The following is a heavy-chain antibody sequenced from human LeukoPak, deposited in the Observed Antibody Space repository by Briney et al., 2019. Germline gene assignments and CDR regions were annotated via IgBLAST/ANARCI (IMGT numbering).Heavy chain of an antibody. D-gene: IGHD2-2*01. J-gene: IGHJ4*02. CDR3: ASGSTRYCSSTGCFDY. Sequence: SETLSLTCTVSGGSISSHYWSWIRQPPGEGLEWIGDMYYNGSTNYTPSLKSRVTISVDTSKNKFSLKVKSVTAADTAVYYCASGSTRYCSSTGCFDYWGQGTLVTVSS. V-gene: IGHV4-59*11. CDR1: GGSISSHY. CDR2: MYYNGST.